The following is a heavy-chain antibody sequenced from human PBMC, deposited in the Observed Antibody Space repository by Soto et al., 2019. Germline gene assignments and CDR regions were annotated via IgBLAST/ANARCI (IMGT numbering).Heavy chain of an antibody. V-gene: IGHV4-59*01. Sequence: SETLSLTCTVSGGSISSYYWSWIRQPPGKGLEWIGYIYYSGSTNYNPSLKSRVTISVDTSKNQFSLKLSSVTAADTAVYYCARVMVRGEPPNWFDPWGQGTLVTVSS. CDR3: ARVMVRGEPPNWFDP. J-gene: IGHJ5*02. CDR1: GGSISSYY. D-gene: IGHD3-10*01. CDR2: IYYSGST.